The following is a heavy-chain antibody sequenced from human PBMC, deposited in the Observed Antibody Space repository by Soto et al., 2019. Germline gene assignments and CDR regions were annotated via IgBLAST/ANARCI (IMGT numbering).Heavy chain of an antibody. CDR1: GFTFSSYA. D-gene: IGHD6-6*01. Sequence: EVQLLESGGGLVQPGESLRLSCAASGFTFSSYAMSWVRQAPGKGLEWVSVISGSDDSTYYADSVKGRLTISRDSAKNTLNLQMNSLRAEDTGVYYCAKRSSSSTFDYWGQGTLVTVSS. CDR2: ISGSDDST. V-gene: IGHV3-23*01. CDR3: AKRSSSSTFDY. J-gene: IGHJ4*02.